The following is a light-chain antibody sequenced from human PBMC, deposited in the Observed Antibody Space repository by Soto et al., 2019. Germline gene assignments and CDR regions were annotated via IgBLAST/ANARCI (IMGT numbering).Light chain of an antibody. Sequence: EIVLTQSPDTLSLSPGERATLSCRASQSVSGYLGWYQQKAGQAPRLLIYDASNRAYGVPARFRGSGSGTNFTLTIASLEPDDFAVYYCQQQSHWPYLTFGGGTRV. CDR1: QSVSGY. CDR3: QQQSHWPYLT. CDR2: DAS. J-gene: IGKJ4*02. V-gene: IGKV3-11*01.